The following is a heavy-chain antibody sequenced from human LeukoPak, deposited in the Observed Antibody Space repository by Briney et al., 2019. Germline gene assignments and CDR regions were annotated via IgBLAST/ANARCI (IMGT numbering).Heavy chain of an antibody. J-gene: IGHJ4*02. D-gene: IGHD6-19*01. CDR2: INPNSGGT. V-gene: IGHV1-2*02. Sequence: ASVKVSCKASGYTFTSYGISWVRQAPGQGLEWMGWINPNSGGTNYAQKFQGRVTMTRDTSISTAYMELSRLRSDDTAVYYCARGIAVAGTWYYFDYWGQGTLVTVSS. CDR3: ARGIAVAGTWYYFDY. CDR1: GYTFTSYG.